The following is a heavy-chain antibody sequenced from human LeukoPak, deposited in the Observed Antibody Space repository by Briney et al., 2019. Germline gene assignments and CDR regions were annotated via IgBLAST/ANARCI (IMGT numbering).Heavy chain of an antibody. CDR1: GGSISTYY. CDR3: ARGVTTPLDAFDI. CDR2: LYNSGST. J-gene: IGHJ3*02. V-gene: IGHV4-59*01. D-gene: IGHD1-26*01. Sequence: SETLSLTCTVSGGSISTYYWNWMRQPPGKGLEWIGYLYNSGSTNYNPSLKSRATISVDMSKSQLSLRLSSVTAADTAVYYCARGVTTPLDAFDIWGQGTMVTVSS.